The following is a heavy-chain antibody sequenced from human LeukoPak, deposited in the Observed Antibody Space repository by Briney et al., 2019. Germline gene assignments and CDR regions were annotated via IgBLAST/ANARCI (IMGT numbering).Heavy chain of an antibody. J-gene: IGHJ5*02. Sequence: SETLSLTCAVYGGPFSGYYWSWIRQPPGKGLEWIGQINHSGSTNYNPSLESRVTISVDTSKNQFSLKLSSVTAADTAVYYCASWGRWASIVPHWFDPWGQGTLVTVSS. CDR1: GGPFSGYY. CDR3: ASWGRWASIVPHWFDP. V-gene: IGHV4-34*01. CDR2: INHSGST. D-gene: IGHD3-16*01.